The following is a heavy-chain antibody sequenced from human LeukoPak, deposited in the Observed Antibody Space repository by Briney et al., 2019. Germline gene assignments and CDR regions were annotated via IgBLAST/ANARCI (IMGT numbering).Heavy chain of an antibody. CDR1: GYTFTSYY. CDR3: ARHTVTTPFDY. CDR2: INPSGGST. V-gene: IGHV1-46*01. J-gene: IGHJ4*02. Sequence: ASVKVSCKASGYTFTSYYMHWVRQAPGQGLEWMGIINPSGGSTSFAQKFQGRVTMTRDTSTSTVYMELSSLRSEDTAVYYCARHTVTTPFDYWGQGTLVTVSS. D-gene: IGHD4-11*01.